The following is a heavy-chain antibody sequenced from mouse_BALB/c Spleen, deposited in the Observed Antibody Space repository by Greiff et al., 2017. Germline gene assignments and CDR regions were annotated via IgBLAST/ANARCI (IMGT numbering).Heavy chain of an antibody. CDR2: ISDGGSYT. CDR3: AREGDDYYAMDY. CDR1: GFTFSDYY. D-gene: IGHD3-3*01. V-gene: IGHV5-4*02. Sequence: EVKLVESGGGLVKPGGSLKLSCAASGFTFSDYYMYWVRQTPEKRLEWVATISDGGSYTYYPDSVKGRFTISRDNAKNNLYLQMSSLKSEDTAMYYCAREGDDYYAMDYWGQGTSVTVSS. J-gene: IGHJ4*01.